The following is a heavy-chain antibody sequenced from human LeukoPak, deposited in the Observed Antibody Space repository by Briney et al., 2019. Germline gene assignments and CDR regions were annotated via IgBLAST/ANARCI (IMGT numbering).Heavy chain of an antibody. Sequence: PGRSLRLSCAASGFTFSSYAMHWVRQAPGKGLEWVAVISYDGSNKYYADSVKGRFTISRDNSKNTLYLQMNSLRAEDTAVYYCARAPRSLKETIASEIAAAFCFDYWGQGTLVTVSS. CDR3: ARAPRSLKETIASEIAAAFCFDY. V-gene: IGHV3-30*01. J-gene: IGHJ4*02. D-gene: IGHD6-13*01. CDR2: ISYDGSNK. CDR1: GFTFSSYA.